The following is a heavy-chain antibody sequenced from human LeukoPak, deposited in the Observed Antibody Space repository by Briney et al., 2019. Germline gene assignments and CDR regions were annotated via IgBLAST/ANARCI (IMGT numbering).Heavy chain of an antibody. CDR2: INHSGST. CDR1: GGSFSGYY. V-gene: IGHV4-34*01. Sequence: PSETLSLTCAVYGGSFSGYYWSWIRQPPGKGLEWIGEINHSGSTNYSPSLKSRVTISVDTSKNQSSLKLSSGTAADTAVYYCARGAVTTRPNAFDIWGQGTMVTVSS. CDR3: ARGAVTTRPNAFDI. D-gene: IGHD4-11*01. J-gene: IGHJ3*02.